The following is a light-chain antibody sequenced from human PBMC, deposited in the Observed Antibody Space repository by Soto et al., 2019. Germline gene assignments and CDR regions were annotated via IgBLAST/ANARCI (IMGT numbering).Light chain of an antibody. CDR2: DVS. Sequence: QSALTQPASVSGSPGQSITISCTGTSSDVGGYNYVSWYQQHPGKAPKLMIYDVSNRPSGVSNRFSGSKSGNMASLTISGLQAEDEADYYCSSYTSSSTLEVVFGGGTKLTVL. CDR1: SSDVGGYNY. J-gene: IGLJ2*01. CDR3: SSYTSSSTLEVV. V-gene: IGLV2-14*01.